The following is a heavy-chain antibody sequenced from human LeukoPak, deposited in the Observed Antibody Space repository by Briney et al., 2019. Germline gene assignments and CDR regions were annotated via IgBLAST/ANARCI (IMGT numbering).Heavy chain of an antibody. J-gene: IGHJ3*02. Sequence: GGSLRLSCAASGFTFSSYGMSWVRQAPGKGLEWVSAISGSGGSTYYADSVKGRFTISRDNSKNTLYLQMNSPRAEDTAVYYCAKDRQPWFGFDAFDIWGQGTMVTVSS. CDR2: ISGSGGST. V-gene: IGHV3-23*01. D-gene: IGHD3-10*01. CDR3: AKDRQPWFGFDAFDI. CDR1: GFTFSSYG.